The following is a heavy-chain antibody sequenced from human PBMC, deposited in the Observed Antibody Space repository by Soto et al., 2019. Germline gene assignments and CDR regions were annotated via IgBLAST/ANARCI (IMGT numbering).Heavy chain of an antibody. CDR3: ARGRGSSPLRS. D-gene: IGHD6-6*01. J-gene: IGHJ5*02. V-gene: IGHV4-34*01. Sequence: SETLSLTCAVYGGSFIGYYWSWIRQPPGKGLEWIGEINHSGSTNYNPSLKSRVTISVDTSKNQFSLKLSSVTAADTAVYYCARGRGSSPLRSWGQGTLVTVSS. CDR1: GGSFIGYY. CDR2: INHSGST.